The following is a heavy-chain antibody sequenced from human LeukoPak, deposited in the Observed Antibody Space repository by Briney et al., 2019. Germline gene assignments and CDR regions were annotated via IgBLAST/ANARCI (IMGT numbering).Heavy chain of an antibody. CDR3: ARGRHSGCDGGYYFDY. D-gene: IGHD5-12*01. CDR2: ISSSGSTI. Sequence: PSETLSLTCTVSGGSISSYYWSWIRQPPGKGLEWVSYISSSGSTIYYADSVKGRFTISRDNAKNSLYLQMNSLRAEDTAVYYCARGRHSGCDGGYYFDYWGQGTLVTVSS. CDR1: GGSISSYY. J-gene: IGHJ4*02. V-gene: IGHV3-11*01.